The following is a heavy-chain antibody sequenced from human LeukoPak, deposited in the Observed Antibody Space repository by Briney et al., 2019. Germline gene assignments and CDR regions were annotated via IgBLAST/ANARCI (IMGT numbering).Heavy chain of an antibody. J-gene: IGHJ6*02. CDR3: ARGPVSTHGMDV. V-gene: IGHV1-8*01. CDR2: KNPNSGRT. CDR1: GYTFTSYD. D-gene: IGHD2-2*01. Sequence: ASVKVSCKASGYTFTSYDINWVRQATGQRLEWMGWKNPNSGRTGFAQKFQGRLTMTTNTSISTAYMELSSLTSEDTAVYYCARGPVSTHGMDVWGQGTTVTVSS.